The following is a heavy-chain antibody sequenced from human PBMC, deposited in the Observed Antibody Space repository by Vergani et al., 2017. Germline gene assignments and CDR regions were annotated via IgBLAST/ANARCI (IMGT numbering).Heavy chain of an antibody. CDR1: GGSISSYY. CDR2: IYYSGST. V-gene: IGHV4-59*01. J-gene: IGHJ3*02. D-gene: IGHD1-26*01. Sequence: VQLQESGPGLVKPSETLSLTCTVSGGSISSYYWSWIRQPPGKGLEWIGYIYYSGSTNYNPSLKSRVTISVDTSKNQFSLKLSSVTAADTAVYYCARDLGQSGSYYNAFDIWGQGTMVTVSS. CDR3: ARDLGQSGSYYNAFDI.